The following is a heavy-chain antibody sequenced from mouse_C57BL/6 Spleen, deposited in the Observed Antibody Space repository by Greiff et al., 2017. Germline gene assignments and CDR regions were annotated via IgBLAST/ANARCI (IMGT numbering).Heavy chain of an antibody. CDR2: LWGDVST. D-gene: IGHD1-1*01. Sequence: VKLMESGPGLVAPSQSLSITCTVSGFSLTCYGVSWVRQPPGKGLASLGVLWGDVSTNYHAALISRLSISKDNSRSKVFLKLNSLQTDDTATYYSAKSTVVAHYFDYWGQGTTLTVAS. CDR1: GFSLTCYG. CDR3: AKSTVVAHYFDY. V-gene: IGHV2-3*01. J-gene: IGHJ2*01.